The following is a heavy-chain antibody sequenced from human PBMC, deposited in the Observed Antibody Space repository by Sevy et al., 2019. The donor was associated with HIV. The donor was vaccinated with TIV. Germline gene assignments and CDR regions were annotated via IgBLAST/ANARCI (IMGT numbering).Heavy chain of an antibody. J-gene: IGHJ4*02. CDR2: ISGSGGST. Sequence: GSLRLSCADSGFTFSSYAMSWVRQAPGKGLEWVSAISGSGGSTYYADSVKGRFTISRDKSKNTLYLQMNSLRAEDTAVYYCAKGSGSGMWYWGQGTLVTVSS. CDR3: AKGSGSGMWY. D-gene: IGHD3-10*01. CDR1: GFTFSSYA. V-gene: IGHV3-23*01.